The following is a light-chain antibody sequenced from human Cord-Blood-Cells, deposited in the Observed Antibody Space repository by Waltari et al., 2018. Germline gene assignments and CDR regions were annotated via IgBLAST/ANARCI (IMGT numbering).Light chain of an antibody. CDR1: QSISSW. V-gene: IGKV1-5*03. CDR3: QQYNSYST. Sequence: DIQMTQSPSTLSASVGDRVTNNCRASQSISSWLAWYQQKPGKAPKPPIYKASSVESGVRSMFSGSRSGTEFTLTISSLQTHEFATYYCQQYNSYSTFAQGTKVEIK. CDR2: KAS. J-gene: IGKJ1*01.